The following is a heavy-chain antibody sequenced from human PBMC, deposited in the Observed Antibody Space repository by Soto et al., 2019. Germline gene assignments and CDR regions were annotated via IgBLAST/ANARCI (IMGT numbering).Heavy chain of an antibody. D-gene: IGHD3-22*01. CDR3: ARVYYDSSGYAMDV. CDR1: GYTFTSYD. CDR2: MNPNSGNT. Sequence: QVQLVQSGAEVKKPGASVKVSCKASGYTFTSYDINWVRQATGQGLEWMGWMNPNSGNTGYAQKFQGRVTMIRNTSISTAYMELSSLRSEDTAVYYCARVYYDSSGYAMDVWGQGTTVTVSS. J-gene: IGHJ6*02. V-gene: IGHV1-8*01.